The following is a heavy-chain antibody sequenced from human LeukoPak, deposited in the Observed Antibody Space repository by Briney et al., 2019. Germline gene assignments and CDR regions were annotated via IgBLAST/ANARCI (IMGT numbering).Heavy chain of an antibody. Sequence: GGSLRLSCAASGFTVSSNYMSWVRQAPGKGLEWVSVIYSGGSTDYADSVKGRFTISRDNSKNTLYLQMNSLRAEDTAVYYCATAGDSSGYYYFQHWGQGTLVTVSS. CDR3: ATAGDSSGYYYFQH. CDR1: GFTVSSNY. D-gene: IGHD3-22*01. J-gene: IGHJ1*01. V-gene: IGHV3-53*01. CDR2: IYSGGST.